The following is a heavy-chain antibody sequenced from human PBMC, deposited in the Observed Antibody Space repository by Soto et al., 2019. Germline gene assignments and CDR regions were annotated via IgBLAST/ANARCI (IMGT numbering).Heavy chain of an antibody. Sequence: PSETLSLTCTVSGGSISSYYWSWIRQPPGKGLEWIGYIYYSGSTNYNPSLESRVTISVDTSKNQFSLKLSSVTAADTAVYYCARDVPRITGTNLHDAFDIWGQGTMVTVSS. D-gene: IGHD1-7*01. CDR3: ARDVPRITGTNLHDAFDI. CDR2: IYYSGST. CDR1: GGSISSYY. V-gene: IGHV4-59*01. J-gene: IGHJ3*02.